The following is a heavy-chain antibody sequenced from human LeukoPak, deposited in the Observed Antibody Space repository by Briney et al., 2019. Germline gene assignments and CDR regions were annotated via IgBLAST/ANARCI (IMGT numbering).Heavy chain of an antibody. CDR2: INPNSGGT. CDR3: ARVMVRGGAYYYYYMDV. D-gene: IGHD3-10*01. J-gene: IGHJ6*03. Sequence: ASVKVSCKASGYTFTGYYMHWVRQAPGQGLEWMGWINPNSGGTNYAQKFQGRVTMTRDTSISTAYMELSSLRSEDTAVYYCARVMVRGGAYYYYYMDVWGKGTTVTISS. CDR1: GYTFTGYY. V-gene: IGHV1-2*02.